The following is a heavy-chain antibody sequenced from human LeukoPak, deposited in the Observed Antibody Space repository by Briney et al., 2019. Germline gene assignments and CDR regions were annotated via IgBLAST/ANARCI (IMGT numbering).Heavy chain of an antibody. Sequence: GASVKVSCKASGGTFTSYDINWVRQATGQGLEWMGWMNPNSGNTGYAQKFQGRVTMTGNTSISTAYMELSSLRSEDTAVYYCARHHYDILTGYYKEGFDYWGQGTLVTVSS. J-gene: IGHJ4*02. CDR2: MNPNSGNT. CDR1: GGTFTSYD. V-gene: IGHV1-8*01. D-gene: IGHD3-9*01. CDR3: ARHHYDILTGYYKEGFDY.